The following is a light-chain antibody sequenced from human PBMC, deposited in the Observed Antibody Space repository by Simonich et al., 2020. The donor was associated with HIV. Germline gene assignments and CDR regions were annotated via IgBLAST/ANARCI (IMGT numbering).Light chain of an antibody. Sequence: DIQMTQSPSSLSASVGDRVTIPCRASQGISNYLALYQQKPGKVPKLLISAASTLQSGVPSRFSGSGSGTDFTLTISSLQPEDVSTYYCQKYNSAPFTFGQGTRLEIK. CDR1: QGISNY. CDR3: QKYNSAPFT. CDR2: AAS. J-gene: IGKJ5*01. V-gene: IGKV1-27*01.